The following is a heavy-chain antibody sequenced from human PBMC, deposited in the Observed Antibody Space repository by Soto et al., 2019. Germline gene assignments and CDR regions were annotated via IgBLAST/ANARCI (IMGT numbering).Heavy chain of an antibody. J-gene: IGHJ5*02. CDR2: ISSRGTDI. D-gene: IGHD4-17*01. V-gene: IGHV3-30*14. CDR3: ATLGRADYPPLAA. Sequence: GGFLRLSCEASGVLFSTSTLNWVRRAPGKGLEWVAEISSRGTDIYYADSVKGRFTISRDNSKNTLYLLLDRVKSDDTAVYFCATLGRADYPPLAAWGQGTLVTVSS. CDR1: GVLFSTST.